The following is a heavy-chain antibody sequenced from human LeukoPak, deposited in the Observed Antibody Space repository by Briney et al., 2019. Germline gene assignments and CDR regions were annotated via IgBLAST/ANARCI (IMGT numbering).Heavy chain of an antibody. CDR1: GFTFSSYE. Sequence: GGSLRLSCAASGFTFSSYEMNWVRQAPGKGLEWVSYISSSGSTIYYADSVKGRFTISRDNAKNSLYLQMNSLRAEDTAVYYCAREFGYNWNDGPDYWGQGTLVTVSS. V-gene: IGHV3-48*03. CDR3: AREFGYNWNDGPDY. D-gene: IGHD1-20*01. CDR2: ISSSGSTI. J-gene: IGHJ4*02.